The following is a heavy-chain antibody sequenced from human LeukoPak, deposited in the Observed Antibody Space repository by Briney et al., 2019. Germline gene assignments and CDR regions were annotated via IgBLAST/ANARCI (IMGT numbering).Heavy chain of an antibody. CDR1: GFTFSSYE. CDR3: AELGITMIGGV. J-gene: IGHJ6*04. D-gene: IGHD3-10*02. Sequence: GGSLRLSCAASGFTFSSYEMNWVRQAPGKGLEWVSYISSSGSTIYYADSVKGRFTISRDNAKNSLYLQMNSLRAEDMAVYYCAELGITMIGGVWGKGTTVTVSS. CDR2: ISSSGSTI. V-gene: IGHV3-48*03.